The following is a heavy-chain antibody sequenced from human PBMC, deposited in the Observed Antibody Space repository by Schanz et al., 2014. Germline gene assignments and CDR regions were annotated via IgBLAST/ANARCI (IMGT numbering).Heavy chain of an antibody. CDR2: IGYDGSEK. D-gene: IGHD3-10*01. CDR3: ARGPIPIQGVPMDF. CDR1: GFTVSKNY. J-gene: IGHJ4*02. V-gene: IGHV3-7*04. Sequence: EVQLVESGGGLVQPGGSLRLSCAASGFTVSKNYMSWVRQAPGKGLEWVANIGYDGSEKYYVDSVKGRFTISRDNSKDTLYLQMSGLTPEDTAVYYCARGPIPIQGVPMDFWGQGTLVTVSS.